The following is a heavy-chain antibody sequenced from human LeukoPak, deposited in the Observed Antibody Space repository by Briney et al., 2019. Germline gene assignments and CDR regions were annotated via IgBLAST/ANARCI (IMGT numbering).Heavy chain of an antibody. Sequence: SETLSLTCTVSGGSISGHYWSWMRQPPGKAPEWIGYVSYSGSSSYNPSLKGRVTISVDTSMNQFSLKLFSVTAADTAVYYCARHARNSWHSDYWGQGAVVTVSS. D-gene: IGHD6-13*01. CDR2: VSYSGSS. CDR3: ARHARNSWHSDY. J-gene: IGHJ4*02. CDR1: GGSISGHY. V-gene: IGHV4-59*08.